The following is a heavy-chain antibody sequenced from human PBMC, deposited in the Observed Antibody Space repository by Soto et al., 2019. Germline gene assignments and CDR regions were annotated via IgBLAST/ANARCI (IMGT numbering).Heavy chain of an antibody. D-gene: IGHD3-9*01. CDR3: AMSRDYDILTGYYPYYYGMDV. J-gene: IGHJ6*02. CDR1: GYSFTSYW. Sequence: GESLKISCKGSGYSFTSYWIAWVRQMPGKGLEWMGIIYPGDSDTRYSPSFQGQVTISADRSISTAYLQWSSLKASDTAIYYCAMSRDYDILTGYYPYYYGMDVWGQGTTVTVSS. CDR2: IYPGDSDT. V-gene: IGHV5-51*01.